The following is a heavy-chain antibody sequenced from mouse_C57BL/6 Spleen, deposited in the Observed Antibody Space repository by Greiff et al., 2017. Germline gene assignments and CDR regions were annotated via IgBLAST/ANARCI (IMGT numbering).Heavy chain of an antibody. CDR1: GFTFSDYG. D-gene: IGHD4-1*01. CDR2: ISSGSSTI. J-gene: IGHJ2*01. Sequence: EVKLVESGGGLVKPGGSLKLSCAASGFTFSDYGMHWVRQAPEKGLEWVAYISSGSSTIYYADTVKGRFTISRDNAKNTLFLHMTSLRSEDTAMYYCARPSLGLDYFDYWGQGTTLTVSS. V-gene: IGHV5-17*01. CDR3: ARPSLGLDYFDY.